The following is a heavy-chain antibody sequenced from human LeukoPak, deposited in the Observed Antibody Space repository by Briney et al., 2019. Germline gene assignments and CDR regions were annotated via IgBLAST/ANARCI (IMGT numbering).Heavy chain of an antibody. V-gene: IGHV3-48*03. J-gene: IGHJ5*02. CDR3: ARGVGSSWPGWFDP. CDR2: ISHSGRTI. D-gene: IGHD6-13*01. CDR1: GFTFSVYA. Sequence: HPGGSLRLSCAASGFTFSVYAIHWVRQAPGKALEWVSYISHSGRTIYYADSVKGRFTISRDNAKSSLYLQMNSLRAEDTAVYFCARGVGSSWPGWFDPWGQGTLVTVSS.